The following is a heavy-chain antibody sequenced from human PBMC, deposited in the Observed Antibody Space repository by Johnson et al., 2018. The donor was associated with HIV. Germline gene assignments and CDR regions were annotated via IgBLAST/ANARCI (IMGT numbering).Heavy chain of an antibody. CDR1: GFTFSSYA. Sequence: QVQLVESGGGVVQPGRSLRLSCAASGFTFSSYAIHWVRQAPGKGLEWVALVSFDGINKYYADSVKGRFTISRDNSKNTLYLQMNSLRAEDTAVYYCARGRERGMFDSWGQGTMVTVSS. V-gene: IGHV3-30*04. CDR3: ARGRERGMFDS. CDR2: VSFDGINK. J-gene: IGHJ3*02. D-gene: IGHD5-24*01.